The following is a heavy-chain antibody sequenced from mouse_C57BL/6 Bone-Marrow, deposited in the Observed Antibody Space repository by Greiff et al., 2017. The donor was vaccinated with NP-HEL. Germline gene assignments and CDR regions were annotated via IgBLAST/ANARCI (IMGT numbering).Heavy chain of an antibody. CDR3: ARYDSAWFAY. CDR2: INPNNGGT. D-gene: IGHD2-12*01. J-gene: IGHJ3*01. CDR1: GYTFTDYY. V-gene: IGHV1-26*01. Sequence: VQLKQSGPELVKPGASVKISCKASGYTFTDYYMNWVKQSHGKSLEWIGDINPNNGGTSYNQKFKGKATLTVDKSSSTAYMELRSLTSEDSAVYYCARYDSAWFAYWGQGTLVTVSA.